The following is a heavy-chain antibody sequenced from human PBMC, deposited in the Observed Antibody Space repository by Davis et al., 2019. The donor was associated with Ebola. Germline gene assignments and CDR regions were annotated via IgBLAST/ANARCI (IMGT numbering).Heavy chain of an antibody. CDR1: GFTFSSYS. D-gene: IGHD2-15*01. Sequence: GESLKISCAASGFTFSSYSMNWVRQAPGKGLEWVSYISSSSSTTYYADSVKGRFTISRDNSKNTLYLQMNSLRAEDTAVYYCAKVDCSGGSCYGMDVWGQGTTVTVSS. J-gene: IGHJ6*02. V-gene: IGHV3-48*01. CDR2: ISSSSSTT. CDR3: AKVDCSGGSCYGMDV.